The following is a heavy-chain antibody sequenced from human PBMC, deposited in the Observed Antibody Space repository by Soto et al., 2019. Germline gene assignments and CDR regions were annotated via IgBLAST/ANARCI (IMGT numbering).Heavy chain of an antibody. CDR3: ARQVMATIDY. D-gene: IGHD2-21*01. Sequence: SETLSLTCTVSGGSISSSSYYWGWIRQPPGKGLEWIGSIYYSGSTYYNPSLKSRVTISVDTSKNQFSLKLSSVTAADTAVYYCARQVMATIDYWGQGTLVTVS. CDR2: IYYSGST. V-gene: IGHV4-39*01. CDR1: GGSISSSSYY. J-gene: IGHJ4*02.